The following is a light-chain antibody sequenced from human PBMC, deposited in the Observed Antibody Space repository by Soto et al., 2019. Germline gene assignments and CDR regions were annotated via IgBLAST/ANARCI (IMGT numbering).Light chain of an antibody. CDR2: DAS. Sequence: DLQMTQSPSSLSASVGDRVTITCQASQDISNYLNWYQQKPGKAPKLLIYDASNLETGVPSRFSGSGSGTDFTFTISSLQPEDIATHYCQQYHNLPHTFGGGTKVEIK. CDR1: QDISNY. CDR3: QQYHNLPHT. V-gene: IGKV1-33*01. J-gene: IGKJ4*01.